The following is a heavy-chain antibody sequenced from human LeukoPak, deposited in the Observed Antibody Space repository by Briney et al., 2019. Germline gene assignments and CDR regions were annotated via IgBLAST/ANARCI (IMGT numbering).Heavy chain of an antibody. CDR3: ARGSHDYDLWSRYYAHDMDV. D-gene: IGHD3-3*01. Sequence: PSETLSLTCAVYGGSFSGYYWSWIRQPPGKGLEWIGEINHSGSTNYNPSLKSRVTISVDTSKNQFSLKLSSVTAADTAVYYCARGSHDYDLWSRYYAHDMDVWGKGTTVTVSS. V-gene: IGHV4-34*01. CDR1: GGSFSGYY. J-gene: IGHJ6*03. CDR2: INHSGST.